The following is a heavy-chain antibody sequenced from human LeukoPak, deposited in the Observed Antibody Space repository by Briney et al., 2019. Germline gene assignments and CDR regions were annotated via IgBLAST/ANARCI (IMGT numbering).Heavy chain of an antibody. D-gene: IGHD5-24*01. CDR2: ISTSSSYI. CDR3: AREGWLQLPPYYYYYYYMDV. J-gene: IGHJ6*03. Sequence: GGSLRLSCAVSGFTFSSYSMNWVRQAPGKGLEWVSFISTSSSYIYYADSVKGRFTISRDNAKNSLYLQMNSLRAEDTAVYYCAREGWLQLPPYYYYYYYMDVWGKGTTVTISS. V-gene: IGHV3-21*04. CDR1: GFTFSSYS.